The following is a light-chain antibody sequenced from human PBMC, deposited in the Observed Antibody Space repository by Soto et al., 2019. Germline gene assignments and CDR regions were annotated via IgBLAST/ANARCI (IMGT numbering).Light chain of an antibody. CDR2: EVS. J-gene: IGLJ1*01. Sequence: LTQPASVSWSPGQSITISCTGTSSDICGYKHVSWYQQHPGKAPKLMIYEVSNRPSGVSNRFSGSKSGNTASLTISGLQAEDEADYYCSSYTTSSTQVFGTGTKVTVL. CDR3: SSYTTSSTQV. V-gene: IGLV2-14*01. CDR1: SSDICGYKH.